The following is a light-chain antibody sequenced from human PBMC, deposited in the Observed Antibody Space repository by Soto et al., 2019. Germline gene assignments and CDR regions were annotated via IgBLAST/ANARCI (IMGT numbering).Light chain of an antibody. J-gene: IGKJ1*01. CDR2: KAS. CDR1: QSISSW. V-gene: IGKV1-5*03. Sequence: DIQMTQSPSTLSASVGDRVTITCRASQSISSWLAWYQQKPGKAPKXLIYKASSLESGVPSRFSGSVSGTEGTITISSLQPDDGSTYYCQQYNSYSWTFGQGTKVDIK. CDR3: QQYNSYSWT.